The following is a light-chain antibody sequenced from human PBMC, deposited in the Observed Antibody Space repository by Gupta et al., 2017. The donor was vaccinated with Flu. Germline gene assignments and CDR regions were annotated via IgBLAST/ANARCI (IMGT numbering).Light chain of an antibody. Sequence: QSALTQPASVSGSPGQSITISCPGTISDIGGYNYVSWYQQHPGKAPKLMIYEVSYRPSGISDRFSGSKSGNTASLTISGLQADDEAVYYCSSYTGSVTVFGGGTKLTVL. CDR3: SSYTGSVTV. J-gene: IGLJ2*01. CDR1: ISDIGGYNY. V-gene: IGLV2-14*01. CDR2: EVS.